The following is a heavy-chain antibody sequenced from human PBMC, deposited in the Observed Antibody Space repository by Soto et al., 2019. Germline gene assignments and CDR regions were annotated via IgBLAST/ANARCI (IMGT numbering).Heavy chain of an antibody. CDR2: ISYDGSNK. V-gene: IGHV3-30*18. D-gene: IGHD2-15*01. Sequence: GGSLRLSCAASGFTFTSYGMHWVSQAPXKGLEWVAVISYDGSNKYYADSVKARFTISRDNSKNTLYLQMNSLRAEDTAVYYCAKVPYTARVAATPGFDDWGEGSLVTVS. CDR3: AKVPYTARVAATPGFDD. J-gene: IGHJ4*02. CDR1: GFTFTSYG.